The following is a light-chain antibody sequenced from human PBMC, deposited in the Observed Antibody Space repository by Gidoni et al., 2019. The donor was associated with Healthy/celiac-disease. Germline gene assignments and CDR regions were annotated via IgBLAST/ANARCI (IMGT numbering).Light chain of an antibody. CDR2: WAS. CDR1: PSVFYSSNNKNY. J-gene: IGKJ4*01. Sequence: IVMTQSPDSLAGALGERATINCKSSPSVFYSSNNKNYLDWYQQKAGQPPKLLIYWASTRESGVPDRFSGSGSGTDFTLTISSLQAEDVAVYYCQQYYSIPLTFGGGTKVEIK. CDR3: QQYYSIPLT. V-gene: IGKV4-1*01.